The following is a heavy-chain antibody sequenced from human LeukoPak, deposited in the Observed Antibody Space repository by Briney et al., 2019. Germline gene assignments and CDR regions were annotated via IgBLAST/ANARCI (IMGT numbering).Heavy chain of an antibody. Sequence: PGGSLRLSCAASGFTFSSYAISWVRQAPGKGLEWVSAISGSGGSTYYTDSVKGRFTISRDNSKTPLYMQMNRVRAEETAVYQCXXXRYXHDNSDAFEIWGQGTMVTVSS. D-gene: IGHD3-22*01. CDR1: GFTFSSYA. V-gene: IGHV3-23*01. CDR3: XXXRYXHDNSDAFEI. J-gene: IGHJ3*02. CDR2: ISGSGGST.